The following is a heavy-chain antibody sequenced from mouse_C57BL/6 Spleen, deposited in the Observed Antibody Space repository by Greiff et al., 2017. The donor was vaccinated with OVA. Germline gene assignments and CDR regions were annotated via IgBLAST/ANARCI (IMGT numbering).Heavy chain of an antibody. CDR1: GYTFTSYW. Sequence: VQLQQPGAELVRPGTSVKLSCKASGYTFTSYWMHWVKQRPGQGLEWIGVIDPSDSYTNYNQKFKGKATLTVDTSSSTAYMQLSSLTSEDSAVYYCARGGWSDYYAMDYWGQGTSVTVSS. J-gene: IGHJ4*01. D-gene: IGHD2-3*01. CDR2: IDPSDSYT. CDR3: ARGGWSDYYAMDY. V-gene: IGHV1-59*01.